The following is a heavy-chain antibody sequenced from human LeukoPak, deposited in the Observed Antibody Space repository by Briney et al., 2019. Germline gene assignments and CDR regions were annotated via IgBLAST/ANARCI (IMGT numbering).Heavy chain of an antibody. Sequence: ASVKVSCKASGYTFTSYAMHWVRQAPGQRLEWMGWINAGNGNTKYSQKFQGRVTITRDTSASTAYMELSSLRSEDTAVYYCARKALGDYDFGYWGQGTLVTVSS. J-gene: IGHJ4*02. D-gene: IGHD4-17*01. V-gene: IGHV1-3*01. CDR2: INAGNGNT. CDR3: ARKALGDYDFGY. CDR1: GYTFTSYA.